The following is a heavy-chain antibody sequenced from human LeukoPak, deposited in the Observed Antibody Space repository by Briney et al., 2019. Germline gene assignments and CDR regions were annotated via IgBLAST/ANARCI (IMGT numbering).Heavy chain of an antibody. CDR1: GFTVSSNY. V-gene: IGHV3-66*01. Sequence: GGSLRLSCAPSGFTVSSNYMSWVRQAPGKGLEWDSVIYSGGFTYYADSVKGRFTISRDNSKNTLFLQMNSLRAEDTAVYYCARDRPGDAFDIWGQGTMVTVSS. CDR2: IYSGGFT. J-gene: IGHJ3*02. CDR3: ARDRPGDAFDI.